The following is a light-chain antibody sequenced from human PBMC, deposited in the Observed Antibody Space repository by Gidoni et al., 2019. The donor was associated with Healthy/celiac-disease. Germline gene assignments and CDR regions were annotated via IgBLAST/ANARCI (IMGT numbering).Light chain of an antibody. CDR1: QRISSY. CDR2: AAS. Sequence: DIQMTQSPSSLSASVGDRVTITCRASQRISSYLNWYHQKTGEAPKLLLYAASSLQSGVPSRFCGSGSGTDFTLTISSLQPEDFATYYCHQSYSTPRITFXGXTKVEIK. V-gene: IGKV1-39*01. CDR3: HQSYSTPRIT. J-gene: IGKJ4*01.